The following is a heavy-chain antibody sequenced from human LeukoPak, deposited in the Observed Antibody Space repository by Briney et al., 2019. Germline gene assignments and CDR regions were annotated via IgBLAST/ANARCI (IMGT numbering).Heavy chain of an antibody. J-gene: IGHJ4*02. CDR1: GGSISSYY. CDR3: AREAKGFSSGWYGLIDY. D-gene: IGHD6-19*01. V-gene: IGHV4-59*01. Sequence: SETLSLTCTVSGGSISSYYWSWIRQPPGKGLEWIGYIYYSGSTNYNPSLKSRVTISVDTSKNQFSLKLSSVTAADTVVYYCAREAKGFSSGWYGLIDYWGQGTLVTVSS. CDR2: IYYSGST.